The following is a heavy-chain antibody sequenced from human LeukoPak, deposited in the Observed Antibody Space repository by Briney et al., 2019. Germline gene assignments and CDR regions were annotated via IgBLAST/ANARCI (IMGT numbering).Heavy chain of an antibody. J-gene: IGHJ4*02. V-gene: IGHV4-59*01. CDR2: IYYSGST. D-gene: IGHD4-23*01. Sequence: SETLSLTCAVSGGSISGYYWSWIRQPPGKGLQWIGNIYYSGSTNYNPSLKSRVTISVDTSKNQFSLNLKSVTAADTAVYYCARGRWNFGYWGQGTLVTVSS. CDR1: GGSISGYY. CDR3: ARGRWNFGY.